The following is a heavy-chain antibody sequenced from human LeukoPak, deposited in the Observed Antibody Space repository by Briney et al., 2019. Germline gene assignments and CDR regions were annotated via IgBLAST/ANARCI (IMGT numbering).Heavy chain of an antibody. Sequence: SQTLSLTCAISGDRVSAYLAVWPWFRQSPSGGLEWLGRTYCRSQCISDYAESVKGRINISPDTLTNQFSLQLNSVTPEDTAVYYCARGSYGLGGYYDYYFDFWGQGTLVTVSS. D-gene: IGHD3-10*01. V-gene: IGHV6-1*01. CDR3: ARGSYGLGGYYDYYFDF. J-gene: IGHJ4*02. CDR1: GDRVSAYLAV. CDR2: TYCRSQCIS.